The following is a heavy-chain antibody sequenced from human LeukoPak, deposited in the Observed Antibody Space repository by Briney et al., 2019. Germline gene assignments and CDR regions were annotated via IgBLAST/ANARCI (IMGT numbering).Heavy chain of an antibody. CDR2: INHSGST. D-gene: IGHD1/OR15-1a*01. V-gene: IGHV4-34*01. CDR1: GGSFSGYS. J-gene: IGHJ4*02. CDR3: ATRSWNSSAGY. Sequence: SETLSLTCAVYGGSFSGYSWSWIRQPPGKELEWIGEINHSGSTDYNPSLKSRVTISGDTSKSQFSLKLSSVTAADTAVYYCATRSWNSSAGYWGQGTLVTVSS.